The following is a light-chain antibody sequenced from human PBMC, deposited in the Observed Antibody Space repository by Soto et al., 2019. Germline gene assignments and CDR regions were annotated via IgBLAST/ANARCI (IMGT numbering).Light chain of an antibody. CDR3: APSDDSLYRYSV. J-gene: IGLJ1*01. CDR2: SNN. V-gene: IGLV1-44*01. CDR1: SSNIGSNT. Sequence: QSVLTQPPPASGTPGQRVTISCSGSSSNIGSNTVNWYQQLPGTAPKLLIYSNNQPPSGVPDRFSGSKSGSSASLAISGLQSEDEFFFYCAPSDDSLYRYSVFGTATLGTVV.